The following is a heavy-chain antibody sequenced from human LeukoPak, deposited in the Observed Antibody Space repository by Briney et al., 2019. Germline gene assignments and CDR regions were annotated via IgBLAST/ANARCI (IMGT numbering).Heavy chain of an antibody. Sequence: GGSLRLSXAASGFIFHDFGXXXXXQVXGKGLXXXXGINXXGXSTXXXDSVKGRXXXXXDXANNSLYLQIHSLRDEDTAFYYCVRHXSSDYYGWFEYWGRGALVTVSS. D-gene: IGHD3-22*01. J-gene: IGHJ4*02. CDR1: GFIFHDFG. CDR2: INXXGXST. V-gene: IGHV3-20*03. CDR3: VRHXSSDYYGWFEY.